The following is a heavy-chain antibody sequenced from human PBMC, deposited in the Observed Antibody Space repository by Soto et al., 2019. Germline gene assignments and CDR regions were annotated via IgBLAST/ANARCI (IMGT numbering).Heavy chain of an antibody. CDR1: VYTFTSYG. CDR3: AREIGGWGSYYSFGY. J-gene: IGHJ4*02. V-gene: IGHV1-18*04. CDR2: ISAYNGNT. D-gene: IGHD3-10*01. Sequence: SVKVSCKASVYTFTSYGISWVRQAPGQGLEWMGWISAYNGNTNYAQKLQGRVTMTTDTSTSTAYMELRSLRSDDTAVYYCAREIGGWGSYYSFGYWGQGTLVTVSS.